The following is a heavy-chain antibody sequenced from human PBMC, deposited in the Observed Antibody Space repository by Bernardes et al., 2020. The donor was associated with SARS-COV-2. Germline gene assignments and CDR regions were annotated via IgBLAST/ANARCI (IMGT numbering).Heavy chain of an antibody. CDR1: GGSFGDFW. CDR2: FTRYGGN. CDR3: AAHPFDVDY. J-gene: IGHJ4*02. V-gene: IGHV4-34*01. D-gene: IGHD3-10*01. Sequence: SETLSLTCAISGGSFGDFWWSWIRQPPGKGLEWIGEFTRYGGNNFNPSRKSRVTISADTSRGKVSLKLTSVTDADTAVYYCAAHPFDVDYWGQGTLVTVSS.